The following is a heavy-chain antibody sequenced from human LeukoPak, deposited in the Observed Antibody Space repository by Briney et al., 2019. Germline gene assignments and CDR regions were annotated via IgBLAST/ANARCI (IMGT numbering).Heavy chain of an antibody. J-gene: IGHJ6*03. Sequence: SETLSLTCAVYGGSFSGYYWSWIRQPPGKGLEWIGEINHSGSTNYNPSLKSRVTISVDTSKNQFSLKLSSVTAADTAVYYCARTVRTADCSSTSCYFNYYYYMDVWGKGTTVTVSS. V-gene: IGHV4-34*01. CDR2: INHSGST. CDR3: ARTVRTADCSSTSCYFNYYYYMDV. D-gene: IGHD2-2*01. CDR1: GGSFSGYY.